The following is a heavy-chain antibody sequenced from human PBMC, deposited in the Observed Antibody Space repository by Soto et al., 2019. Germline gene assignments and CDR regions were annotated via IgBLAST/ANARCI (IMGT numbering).Heavy chain of an antibody. CDR3: ARDSRYCTDGGCSIMRDAFDV. J-gene: IGHJ3*01. CDR1: RFSVTNNKY. CDR2: FFHSGAT. V-gene: IGHV4-4*02. D-gene: IGHD2-15*01. Sequence: QAQLQESGPGLVRPSGTLSLTCTVSRFSVTNNKYWNWVRQSPGKGLEGMGEFFHSGATDYSPPLSGRASISMDKSKNQISLNLTSVTAADTAVYYCARDSRYCTDGGCSIMRDAFDVWGQGTLVTVSS.